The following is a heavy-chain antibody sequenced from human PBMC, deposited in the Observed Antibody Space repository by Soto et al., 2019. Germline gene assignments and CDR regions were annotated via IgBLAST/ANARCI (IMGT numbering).Heavy chain of an antibody. CDR3: ARQGYDYVFNYGSGRKSLVAFDY. CDR2: IYPGESDT. D-gene: IGHD3-10*01. J-gene: IGHJ4*02. CDR1: GYSFTNYW. Sequence: PGESLKISCKGSGYSFTNYWIGWVRQMPGKGLEWMGIIYPGESDTRYSPSFQGQVTISADKSISTAYLQWSSLKASDTAMYYCARQGYDYVFNYGSGRKSLVAFDYWGQGTLVTVSS. V-gene: IGHV5-51*01.